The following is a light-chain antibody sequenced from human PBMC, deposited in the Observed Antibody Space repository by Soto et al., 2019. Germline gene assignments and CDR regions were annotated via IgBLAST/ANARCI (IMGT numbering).Light chain of an antibody. V-gene: IGLV2-14*01. CDR3: SSYTSSSTLYV. CDR1: SSDVGGYNY. J-gene: IGLJ1*01. Sequence: QSVLTQPASVSGSPEQSITISCTGTSSDVGGYNYVSWYQQHPGKAPKLMIYDVSNRPSGVSNRFSGSKSDNTASLTISGLQAEDEADYYCSSYTSSSTLYVFGTGTKV. CDR2: DVS.